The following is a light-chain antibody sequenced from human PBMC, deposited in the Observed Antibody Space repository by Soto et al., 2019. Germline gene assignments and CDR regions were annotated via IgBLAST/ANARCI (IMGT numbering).Light chain of an antibody. CDR3: QQYNSWPLT. CDR1: QSVSSN. CDR2: DIS. J-gene: IGKJ4*01. V-gene: IGKV3D-15*01. Sequence: ETVMTQSPATLSVSPGERATLSCRASQSVSSNLAWYQQKPGQPPRLLIYDISTRATGIPTRFSGSGSGTEFTLTISSLQSEDFAVYHCQQYNSWPLTFGGGTKVDIK.